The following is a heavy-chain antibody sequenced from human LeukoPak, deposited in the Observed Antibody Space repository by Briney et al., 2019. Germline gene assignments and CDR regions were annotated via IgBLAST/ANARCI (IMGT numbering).Heavy chain of an antibody. V-gene: IGHV3-23*01. J-gene: IGHJ4*02. D-gene: IGHD5-24*01. CDR3: AKDPNGSADY. CDR1: GFTFRSYA. CDR2: ISGSGGST. Sequence: PGRFLRLSCAASGFTFRSYAMSGVRQAPGKGLEWVSAISGSGGSTYYADAVKGRFTISRDNSKNTLYLQMNSLRAEDTAVYYCAKDPNGSADYWGQGTLVTVSS.